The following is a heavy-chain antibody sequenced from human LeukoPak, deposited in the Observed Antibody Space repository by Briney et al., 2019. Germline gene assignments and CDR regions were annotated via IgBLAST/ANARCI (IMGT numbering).Heavy chain of an antibody. V-gene: IGHV3-48*02. Sequence: GGSLRLSCAASGFTFSSYSMNWVRQAPGKGLEWVSYISSSSTIYYADSVKGRFTISRDNAKNSLYLQMNSLRDEDTAVYYCARDLQGETPFDYWGQGTLVTVSS. CDR1: GFTFSSYS. J-gene: IGHJ4*02. CDR2: ISSSSTI. CDR3: ARDLQGETPFDY. D-gene: IGHD2-21*01.